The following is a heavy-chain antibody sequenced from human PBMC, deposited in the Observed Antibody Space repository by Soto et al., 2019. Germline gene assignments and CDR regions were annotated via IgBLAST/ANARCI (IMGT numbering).Heavy chain of an antibody. V-gene: IGHV3-23*01. Sequence: EVQLLESGGGLVQPGGSLRLSCAASGFTFSSYGMTWVRQAPGKGLEWVSFSSATGAGTYYADSVKGRFTISRDNSKNTLYLQMTSLRADDTAVYNCAKDRRAGGNYGFDSDFWGQGALVIVSS. CDR1: GFTFSSYG. CDR3: AKDRRAGGNYGFDSDF. CDR2: SSATGAGT. D-gene: IGHD1-7*01. J-gene: IGHJ4*02.